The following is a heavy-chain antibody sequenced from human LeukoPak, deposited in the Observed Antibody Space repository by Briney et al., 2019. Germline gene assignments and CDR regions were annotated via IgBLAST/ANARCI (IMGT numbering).Heavy chain of an antibody. CDR3: ARADCSSITCYDRPHYYYYMDV. V-gene: IGHV1-18*01. D-gene: IGHD2-2*01. CDR2: ISAYNGNT. J-gene: IGHJ6*03. Sequence: ASVKVSCKASGYTFTSYGISWVRQAPGQGLEWMGWISAYNGNTNYAQKLQGRVTMTTDRSTSTAYMELRSLRSDDTAVYYCARADCSSITCYDRPHYYYYMDVWGKGTTVTVSS. CDR1: GYTFTSYG.